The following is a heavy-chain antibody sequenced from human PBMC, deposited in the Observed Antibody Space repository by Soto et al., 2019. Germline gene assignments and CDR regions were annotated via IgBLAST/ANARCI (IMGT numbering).Heavy chain of an antibody. V-gene: IGHV3-30*18. CDR2: ISYDGSNK. D-gene: IGHD3-10*01. CDR3: AKDSNYGSGSQHPFLFDY. J-gene: IGHJ4*02. CDR1: GFTFSSYG. Sequence: QVQLVESGGGVVQPGRSLRLSCAASGFTFSSYGMHWVRQAPGKGLAWVAVISYDGSNKYYADSVKGRFTISRDNSKNTLYLQMNSLRAEDTAVYYCAKDSNYGSGSQHPFLFDYWGQGTLVTVSS.